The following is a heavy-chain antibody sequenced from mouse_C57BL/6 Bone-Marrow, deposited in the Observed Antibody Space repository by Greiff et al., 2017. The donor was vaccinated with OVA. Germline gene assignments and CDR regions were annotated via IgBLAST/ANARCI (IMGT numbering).Heavy chain of an antibody. J-gene: IGHJ4*01. CDR3: ARLEALLLREEYAMDY. CDR2: ISSGGSYP. D-gene: IGHD1-1*01. Sequence: EVMLVESGGDLVKPGGSLKLSCAASGFTFSSYGMSWVRQTPDKRLEWVATISSGGSYPYYPASVKGRFPISRDHAKNSLDLQMSSLKSEDTAMYYCARLEALLLREEYAMDYWGQGTSVTVSS. CDR1: GFTFSSYG. V-gene: IGHV5-6*02.